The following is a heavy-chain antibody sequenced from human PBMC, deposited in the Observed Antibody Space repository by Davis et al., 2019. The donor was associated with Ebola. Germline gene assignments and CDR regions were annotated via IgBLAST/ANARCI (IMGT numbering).Heavy chain of an antibody. Sequence: SETLSLTCTVSGGSISSYYWSWIRQPPGTGLEWIGDIYYSGSTNYNPSLKSRVTISVDTSKNQFSLKLSSVTAADTAVFYCARGNYGDYIVLYYYNMDVWGQGTTVTVSS. V-gene: IGHV4-59*01. D-gene: IGHD4-17*01. CDR1: GGSISSYY. J-gene: IGHJ6*02. CDR2: IYYSGST. CDR3: ARGNYGDYIVLYYYNMDV.